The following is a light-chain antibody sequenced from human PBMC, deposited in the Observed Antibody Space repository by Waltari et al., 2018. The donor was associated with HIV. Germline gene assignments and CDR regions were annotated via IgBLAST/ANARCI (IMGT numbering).Light chain of an antibody. J-gene: IGKJ3*01. CDR3: QQYNNFPAT. V-gene: IGKV1-5*03. CDR2: KAS. Sequence: DIQMTQSPSTLSASVGDRVIITCRASQSISAWLAWYQQIPGKAPKLLIYKASNLQSGVPSRFSGSGSGTEFTLTISSLQPDDFATYYCQQYNNFPATFGPGPKVDIK. CDR1: QSISAW.